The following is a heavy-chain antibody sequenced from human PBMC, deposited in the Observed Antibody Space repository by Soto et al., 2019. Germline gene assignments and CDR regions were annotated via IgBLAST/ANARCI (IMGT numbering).Heavy chain of an antibody. J-gene: IGHJ4*02. Sequence: SETLSLTFTVSGDTVSSTRWWSWVRLSPGRGLEWIGGIYHLGTTNYNPSLKSRVTISADTSKNQFSLNLNSVTAADTAVYYCATTIYSSGWSRDYWGQGILVTVSS. CDR3: ATTIYSSGWSRDY. V-gene: IGHV4-4*02. D-gene: IGHD6-19*01. CDR1: GDTVSSTRW. CDR2: IYHLGTT.